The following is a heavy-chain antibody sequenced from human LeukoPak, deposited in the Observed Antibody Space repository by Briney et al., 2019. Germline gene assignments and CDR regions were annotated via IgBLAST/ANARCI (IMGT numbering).Heavy chain of an antibody. D-gene: IGHD3-9*01. CDR2: ISGSGGST. CDR1: GFTFSSYA. J-gene: IGHJ4*02. V-gene: IGHV3-23*01. CDR3: AKGPQRYFDWLPIFDY. Sequence: GGSLRLSCAASGFTFSSYAMSWVRQAPGKGLEWVSAISGSGGSTYYADSVKGRFTISRDNSKNTLYLQMNSLRAEDTAVYYCAKGPQRYFDWLPIFDYWSQGTLVTVSS.